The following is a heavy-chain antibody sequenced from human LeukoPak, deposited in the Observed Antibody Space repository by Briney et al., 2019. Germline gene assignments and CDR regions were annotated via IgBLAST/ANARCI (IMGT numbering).Heavy chain of an antibody. CDR2: ITPSNGGT. Sequence: VASVKVSCKASVYTFTGYYVHWVRNAPGQGLEWMGWITPSNGGTNYAQGFQGRVTMTWDTSITTAYMELSGLTSDDTAVYFCATSYSQVTTEAYYYMDVWGKGSTVIVAS. CDR1: VYTFTGYY. CDR3: ATSYSQVTTEAYYYMDV. J-gene: IGHJ6*03. D-gene: IGHD1-1*01. V-gene: IGHV1-2*02.